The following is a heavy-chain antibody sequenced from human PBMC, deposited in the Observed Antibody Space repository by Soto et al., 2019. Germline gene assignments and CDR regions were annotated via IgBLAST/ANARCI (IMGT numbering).Heavy chain of an antibody. CDR2: ISSSSSYI. Sequence: PGGSLRLSCAASGFTFSSYSMNWVRQAPGKGLEWVSSISSSSSYIYYADSVKGRFTISRDNAKNSLYLQMNSLRAEDTAVYYCARDPTNYDFWSGYYSAVRHYGMDVWGQGTTVTVSS. D-gene: IGHD3-3*01. CDR1: GFTFSSYS. V-gene: IGHV3-21*01. J-gene: IGHJ6*02. CDR3: ARDPTNYDFWSGYYSAVRHYGMDV.